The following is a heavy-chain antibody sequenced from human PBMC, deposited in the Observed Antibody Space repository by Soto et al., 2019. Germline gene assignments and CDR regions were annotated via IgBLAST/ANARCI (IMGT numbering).Heavy chain of an antibody. CDR3: AGGRDYDY. CDR2: IAHDGHT. Sequence: VQLTESGPGLVRPSGTLSLTCDVSGGSITTSVLWTWVRQFPGRGLEWIGEIAHDGHTNYNPSLSGPVTMSVDLSNSQFSLYVASVNAADTAVYFCAGGRDYDYWGQGTLVTVSS. J-gene: IGHJ4*02. CDR1: GGSITTSVL. D-gene: IGHD1-26*01. V-gene: IGHV4-4*02.